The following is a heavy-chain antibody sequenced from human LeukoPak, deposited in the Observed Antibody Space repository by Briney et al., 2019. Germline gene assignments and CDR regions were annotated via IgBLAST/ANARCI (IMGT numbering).Heavy chain of an antibody. D-gene: IGHD2-8*01. CDR1: GGSISSGSYY. J-gene: IGHJ3*02. V-gene: IGHV4-61*02. Sequence: SQTLSLTCTVSGGSISSGSYYWSWIRQPAGKGLEWIGRIYTSGSTNYNPSLKSRVTISVDTSKNQFSLKLSSVTAADTAVYYCAREGLIERAFDIWGQGTMVTVSS. CDR2: IYTSGST. CDR3: AREGLIERAFDI.